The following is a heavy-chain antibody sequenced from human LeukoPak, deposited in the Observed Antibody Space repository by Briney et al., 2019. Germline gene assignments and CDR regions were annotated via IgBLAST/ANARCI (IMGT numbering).Heavy chain of an antibody. J-gene: IGHJ5*02. D-gene: IGHD2-2*02. Sequence: SETLSLTCTVSGGSISSYYWSWIRQPPGKGPEWIGYIYYSGSTNYNPSLTSRVTISVDTSKNQFSLKLSSVTAADTAVYYCARLAIRPYNWFDPWGQGTLVTVSS. V-gene: IGHV4-59*08. CDR3: ARLAIRPYNWFDP. CDR2: IYYSGST. CDR1: GGSISSYY.